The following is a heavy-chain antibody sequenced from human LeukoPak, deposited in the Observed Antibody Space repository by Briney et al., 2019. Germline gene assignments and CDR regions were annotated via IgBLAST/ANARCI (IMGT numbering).Heavy chain of an antibody. V-gene: IGHV3-7*01. CDR2: INENGNEK. CDR1: GLTFSRFW. J-gene: IGHJ4*02. D-gene: IGHD6-13*01. Sequence: GGSLRLSCAASGLTFSRFWMSWVRQAPGKGLEWVANINENGNEKYYVDSVKGRFIVSRDNARNSLYLQMNNLRAEDTAVYYCAASDSSSWYWGQGTLVTVSS. CDR3: AASDSSSWY.